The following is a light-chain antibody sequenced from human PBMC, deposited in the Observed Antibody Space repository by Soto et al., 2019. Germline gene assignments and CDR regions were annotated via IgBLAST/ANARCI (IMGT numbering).Light chain of an antibody. Sequence: DIVMTQSPDSLAVSLGERATINCKSSQSVLYSSNNENCLAWYQQKPGQPPKLLIHWASTRESGVPDRFSGGGSGTDFTLTISSLQAEDVAVYYCQQYYSIPWTFGQGTKVEIK. J-gene: IGKJ1*01. CDR3: QQYYSIPWT. CDR1: QSVLYSSNNENC. CDR2: WAS. V-gene: IGKV4-1*01.